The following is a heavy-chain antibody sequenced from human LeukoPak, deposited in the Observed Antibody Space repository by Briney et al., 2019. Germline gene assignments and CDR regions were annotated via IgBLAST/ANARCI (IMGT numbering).Heavy chain of an antibody. CDR1: GFTFSSYS. CDR3: ARDRDEHYYYYGMDV. V-gene: IGHV3-21*01. CDR2: ISSSSSYI. J-gene: IGHJ6*02. Sequence: GGSLRLSCAASGFTFSSYSMNWVRQAPGKGLEWVSSISSSSSYIYYADSVKGRFTISRDNAKNSLYLQMNSLRAEDTAVYYCARDRDEHYYYYGMDVWGQGTTVTVSS.